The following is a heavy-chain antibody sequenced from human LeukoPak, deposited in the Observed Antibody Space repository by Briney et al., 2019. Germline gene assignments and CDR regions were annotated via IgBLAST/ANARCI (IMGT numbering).Heavy chain of an antibody. Sequence: SETLSLTCTVSGGSISSSSYYWAWIRQPPGQGLEWIGTINYNEITYCNPSLKSRVTISVDTSKNQFSLKLSSVTAADTAVYYCARGGSTMPYYGMDVWGQGTTVTVSS. D-gene: IGHD2-2*01. CDR3: ARGGSTMPYYGMDV. CDR2: INYNEIT. J-gene: IGHJ6*02. CDR1: GGSISSSSYY. V-gene: IGHV4-39*07.